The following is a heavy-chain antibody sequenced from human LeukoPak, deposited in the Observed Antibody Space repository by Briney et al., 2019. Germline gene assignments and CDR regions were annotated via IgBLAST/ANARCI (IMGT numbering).Heavy chain of an antibody. J-gene: IGHJ5*02. CDR1: GHRFTNHW. D-gene: IGHD1-26*01. CDR3: ARRPYSGSPNWFDP. CDR2: INLGDSDT. V-gene: IGHV5-51*01. Sequence: GESLKISCEVSGHRFTNHWIGWVRQMPGKGLEWMGIINLGDSDTKYSPSSQGQVTISLDKSISTAYLQWRSLKASDTAMYYCARRPYSGSPNWFDPWGQGTLVTVSS.